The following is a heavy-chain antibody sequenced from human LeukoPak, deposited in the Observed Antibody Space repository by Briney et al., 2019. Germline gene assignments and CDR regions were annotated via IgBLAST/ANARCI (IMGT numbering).Heavy chain of an antibody. D-gene: IGHD3-16*01. Sequence: GGSLRLSCAASGFTFSSYDMHWVRQATGKGLEWVSAIGTAGDTYYPGSVKGRFTISRENAKNSLCLQMNSLRAEDTAVYYCARGGFYYYYGMDVWGQGTTVTVSS. J-gene: IGHJ6*02. CDR2: IGTAGDT. CDR3: ARGGFYYYYGMDV. CDR1: GFTFSSYD. V-gene: IGHV3-13*01.